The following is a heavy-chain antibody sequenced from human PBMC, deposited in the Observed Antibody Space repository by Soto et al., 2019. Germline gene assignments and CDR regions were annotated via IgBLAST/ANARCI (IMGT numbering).Heavy chain of an antibody. J-gene: IGHJ6*02. CDR3: ARIQLTNPYYYYGMDV. CDR1: GYSFTSYW. D-gene: IGHD5-18*01. CDR2: IDPSDSYT. V-gene: IGHV5-10-1*01. Sequence: GESLKISCKGSGYSFTSYWISWVRQMPGKGLEWMGRIDPSDSYTNYSPSFQGHVTISADKPISTAYLQWSSLKASDTAMYYCARIQLTNPYYYYGMDVWGQGTTVTVSS.